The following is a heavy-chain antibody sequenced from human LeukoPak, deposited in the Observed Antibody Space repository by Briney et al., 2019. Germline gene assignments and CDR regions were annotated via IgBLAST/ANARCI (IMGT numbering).Heavy chain of an antibody. CDR1: GGSISGTLYY. J-gene: IGHJ4*02. CDR3: ARIIVVTSTDYFDS. Sequence: SETLSLTCTVSGGSISGTLYYWGWIRQPPGKGLERIGSIFYSGITYYNPSLQSRVTISVDASKSQFSLHLSSVTAADTALYYCARIIVVTSTDYFDSWGQGTLVTVSS. D-gene: IGHD2/OR15-2a*01. V-gene: IGHV4-39*01. CDR2: IFYSGIT.